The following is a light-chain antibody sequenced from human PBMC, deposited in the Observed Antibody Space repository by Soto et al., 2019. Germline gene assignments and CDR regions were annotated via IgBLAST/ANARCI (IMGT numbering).Light chain of an antibody. CDR3: CSYVGSQVGV. CDR1: SSDIGSYNL. CDR2: DVT. Sequence: QSALTQPASVSGSPGQSITISCTGTSSDIGSYNLVSWYQQHPGEVPKLLIYDVTERPSGVSNRFSGSKSGNTASLTISGLQAEDEADYYCCSYVGSQVGVFGGGTKLTVL. J-gene: IGLJ2*01. V-gene: IGLV2-23*02.